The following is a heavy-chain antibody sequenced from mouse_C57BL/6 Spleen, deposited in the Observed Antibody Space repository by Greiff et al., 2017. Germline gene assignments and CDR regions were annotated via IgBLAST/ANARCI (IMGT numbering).Heavy chain of an antibody. J-gene: IGHJ3*01. CDR1: GFTFSSYA. V-gene: IGHV5-4*01. CDR3: ARENDYGSSPFAY. CDR2: ISDGGSYT. Sequence: EVKLQESGGGLVKPGGSLKLSCAASGFTFSSYAMSWVRQTPEKRLEWVATISDGGSYTYYPDNVKGRFTISRDNAKNNLYLQMSHLKSEDTAMYYCARENDYGSSPFAYWGQGTLVTVSA. D-gene: IGHD1-1*01.